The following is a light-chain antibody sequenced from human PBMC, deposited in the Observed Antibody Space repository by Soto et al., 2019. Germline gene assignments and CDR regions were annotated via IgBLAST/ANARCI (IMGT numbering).Light chain of an antibody. CDR3: QQYKSYPLT. CDR2: DAS. CDR1: QNINNW. J-gene: IGKJ4*01. Sequence: DIQMTQSPSTLSASVVDRVTITCLATQNINNWLAWYHQKPGKAPNLLIYDASTLRNGVPSRFSGSGSGTEFTLTISSVQPDDFATYYCQQYKSYPLTFGGGTKVDI. V-gene: IGKV1-5*01.